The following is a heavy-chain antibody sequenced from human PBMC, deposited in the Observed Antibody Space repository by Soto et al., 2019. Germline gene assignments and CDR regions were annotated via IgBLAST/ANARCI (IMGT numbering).Heavy chain of an antibody. V-gene: IGHV4-59*01. CDR3: ARVLFGRGNWFDP. D-gene: IGHD3-3*01. CDR1: GGSINNYY. Sequence: SETLSLTCTVSGGSINNYYWSWIRQPPGKGLEWIGYIYYSGRTSYNPSLKSRVTISVDTSKNQFSLKLSSVTAADTAVYYCARVLFGRGNWFDPWGQGTLVTVSS. J-gene: IGHJ5*02. CDR2: IYYSGRT.